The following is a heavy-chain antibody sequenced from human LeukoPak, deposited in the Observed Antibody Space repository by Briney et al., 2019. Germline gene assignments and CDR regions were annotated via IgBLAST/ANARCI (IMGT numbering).Heavy chain of an antibody. V-gene: IGHV3-72*01. J-gene: IGHJ4*02. D-gene: IGHD5-24*01. CDR1: GFKFSDHY. CDR2: SRNKASSYTT. Sequence: GGSLRLSCAASGFKFSDHYIDWVRQAPGKGLEWVGRSRNKASSYTTEYAASVEGRFTISRDNSRNTLYLQMNSLGVGDTAIYYCAKDEGGATRRFDYWGQGTLVTVSS. CDR3: AKDEGGATRRFDY.